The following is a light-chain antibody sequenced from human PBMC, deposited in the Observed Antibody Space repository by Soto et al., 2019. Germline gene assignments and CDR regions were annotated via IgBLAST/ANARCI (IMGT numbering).Light chain of an antibody. CDR2: QDN. Sequence: NFMLTQPHSVSESAGRTVTISCTRCSGSIASNFVQWSQQRPGSSPTTVIYQDNQRPSGVPHRFSGSIDRSSNSASLTISGLRTEDEADYYCQSYDESSHVFGTGTKVTV. J-gene: IGLJ1*01. V-gene: IGLV6-57*01. CDR3: QSYDESSHV. CDR1: SGSIASNF.